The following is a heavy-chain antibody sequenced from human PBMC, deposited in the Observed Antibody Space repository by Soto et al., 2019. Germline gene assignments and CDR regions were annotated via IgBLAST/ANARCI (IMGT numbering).Heavy chain of an antibody. CDR2: IIPVSGAA. CDR3: ATALGCRSTSCTLDY. J-gene: IGHJ4*02. V-gene: IGHV1-69*01. Sequence: QVQLVQSGAEVKNPGSSVKVSCKASGGTFGSYAFSWVRQAPGQGLEWMGGIIPVSGAAHYAQKFQGRVTITEDEPTSTAYMELSSLSSQDTAVYYCATALGCRSTSCTLDYWGQGTRVIVSS. D-gene: IGHD2-2*01. CDR1: GGTFGSYA.